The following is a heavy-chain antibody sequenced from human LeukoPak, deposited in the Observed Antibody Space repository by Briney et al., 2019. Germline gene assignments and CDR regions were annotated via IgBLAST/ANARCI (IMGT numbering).Heavy chain of an antibody. J-gene: IGHJ4*02. CDR3: AREITYQHSSAYDY. CDR2: ISGVGSVN. Sequence: GGSLRLSCTASGFTFGDYAMSWFRQAPGKGLEWVSYISGVGSVNNYADSVKGRFTISRDNAKNSLYLEMSSLRAEDTALYFCAREITYQHSSAYDYWGQGTRVTVSS. CDR1: GFTFGDYA. D-gene: IGHD3-22*01. V-gene: IGHV3-48*03.